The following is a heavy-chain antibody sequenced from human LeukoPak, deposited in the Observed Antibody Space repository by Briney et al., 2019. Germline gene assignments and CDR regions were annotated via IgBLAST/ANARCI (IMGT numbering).Heavy chain of an antibody. V-gene: IGHV3-21*01. J-gene: IGHJ6*02. CDR2: ISSSSNI. D-gene: IGHD3-10*01. Sequence: GGSLRLSCAASEFTFSSYSMNWVRQAPGKGLEWVSSISSSSNIYYADSVKGRFAVSRDNAKNEMYLQMNSLRAEDTAVYYCARGGYGSGSYDLYYYYYYGMDVWGQGTTVIVSS. CDR1: EFTFSSYS. CDR3: ARGGYGSGSYDLYYYYYYGMDV.